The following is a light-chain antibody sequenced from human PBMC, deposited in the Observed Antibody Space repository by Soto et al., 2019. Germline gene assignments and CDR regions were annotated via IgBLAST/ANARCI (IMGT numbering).Light chain of an antibody. CDR3: QQYNSFPWA. CDR1: RNIGNW. Sequence: QSPYTLSASVGDRVTITCRASRNIGNWLAWYQQKPGKAPKLLIYKASALESGAPSRFSGSGFGTEFSLTISGLQADDSATYHCQQYNSFPWAFGQGTKVDIK. J-gene: IGKJ1*01. V-gene: IGKV1-5*03. CDR2: KAS.